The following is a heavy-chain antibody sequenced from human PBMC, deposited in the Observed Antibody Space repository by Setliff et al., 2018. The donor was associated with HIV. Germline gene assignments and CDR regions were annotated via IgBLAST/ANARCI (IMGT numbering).Heavy chain of an antibody. D-gene: IGHD5-18*01. CDR3: ARGTKGIQLWYTLFFDY. CDR1: GESFSGYS. J-gene: IGHJ4*02. V-gene: IGHV4-34*01. Sequence: SETLSLTCAVYGESFSGYSWTWIRQPSGKGLEWLGEINHSGSAKYNPALKSRVTTSVDTSKKQFSLKLTSVTAADTAVYYCARGTKGIQLWYTLFFDYWGQGTRVTVSS. CDR2: INHSGSA.